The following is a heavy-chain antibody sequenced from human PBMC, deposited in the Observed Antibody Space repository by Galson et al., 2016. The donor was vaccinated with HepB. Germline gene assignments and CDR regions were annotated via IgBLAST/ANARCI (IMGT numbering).Heavy chain of an antibody. Sequence: ETLSLTCTVSGGSISSGGYSWSWIRQPPGKGLEWIGNIYYSGSTNYNPSLKSRVTISIDTSRNQFSLKLSSVTAADTAVYYCARGIYSGNYLDYWGQGTPVTVSS. V-gene: IGHV4-61*08. CDR2: IYYSGST. D-gene: IGHD1-26*01. CDR1: GGSISSGGYS. CDR3: ARGIYSGNYLDY. J-gene: IGHJ4*02.